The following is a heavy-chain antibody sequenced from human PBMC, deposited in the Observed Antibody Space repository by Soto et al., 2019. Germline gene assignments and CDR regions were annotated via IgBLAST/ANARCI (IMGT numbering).Heavy chain of an antibody. CDR1: GFTFSSYA. Sequence: GGSLRLSCAASGFTFSSYAMHWVRQAPGKGLEWVAVISYDGSNKYYADSVKGRFTISRDNSRNTLYLQMNSLRAEDTAVYYCARVLSGSYYYYYGMDVWGQGTTVTVSS. CDR2: ISYDGSNK. J-gene: IGHJ6*02. CDR3: ARVLSGSYYYYYGMDV. D-gene: IGHD1-26*01. V-gene: IGHV3-30-3*01.